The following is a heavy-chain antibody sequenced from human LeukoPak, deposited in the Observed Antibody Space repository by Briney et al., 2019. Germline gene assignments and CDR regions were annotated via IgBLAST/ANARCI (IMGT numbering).Heavy chain of an antibody. CDR3: ARVADYYDSSGYHPYFDY. J-gene: IGHJ4*02. CDR1: GFTFSSYA. D-gene: IGHD3-22*01. CDR2: ISYDGSNK. V-gene: IGHV3-30*01. Sequence: GGSLRLSCAASGFTFSSYAMHWVRQAPGKGLERVAVISYDGSNKYYADSVKGRFTISRDNSKNTLYLQMNSLRAEDTAVYYCARVADYYDSSGYHPYFDYWGQGTLVTVSS.